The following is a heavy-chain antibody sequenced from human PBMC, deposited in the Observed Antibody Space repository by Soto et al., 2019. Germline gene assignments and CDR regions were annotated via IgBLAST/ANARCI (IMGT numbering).Heavy chain of an antibody. CDR1: GFTFSSYG. Sequence: GGSLRLSCAASGFTFSSYGMHWVRQAPGKGLEWVAVISYDGSNKYYADSVKGRFTISRDNSKNTLYLQMNSLRAEDTAVYYCAKPPGIAAAGTGGWFDPWGQGTLVTVSS. V-gene: IGHV3-30*18. J-gene: IGHJ5*02. CDR3: AKPPGIAAAGTGGWFDP. CDR2: ISYDGSNK. D-gene: IGHD6-13*01.